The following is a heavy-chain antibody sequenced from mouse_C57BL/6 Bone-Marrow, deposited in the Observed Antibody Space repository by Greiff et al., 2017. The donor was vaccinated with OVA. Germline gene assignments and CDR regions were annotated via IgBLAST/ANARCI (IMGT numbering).Heavy chain of an antibody. CDR2: IYPRSGNT. Sequence: QVHVKQSGAELARPGASVKLSCKASGYTFTSYGISWVKQRTGQGLEWIGEIYPRSGNTYYNEKFKGKATLTADKYSSTAYMGLRSLTSEDSAVYFCARRLPERFAYWGQGTLVTVSA. CDR1: GYTFTSYG. D-gene: IGHD5-5*01. J-gene: IGHJ3*01. CDR3: ARRLPERFAY. V-gene: IGHV1-81*01.